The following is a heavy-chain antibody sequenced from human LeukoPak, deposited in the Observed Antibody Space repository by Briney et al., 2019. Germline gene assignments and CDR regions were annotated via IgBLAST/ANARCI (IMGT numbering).Heavy chain of an antibody. D-gene: IGHD3-10*01. Sequence: SQTLSLTCAISGDSASSNSAAWNWIRQSPSRGLEWLGRTYYRSKWYNDYAVSVKSRITINPDTSKNQFSLQLNSVTPEDTAVYYCARDLTMVRGGGFDYRGQGTLVTVSS. J-gene: IGHJ4*02. CDR3: ARDLTMVRGGGFDY. CDR2: TYYRSKWYN. V-gene: IGHV6-1*01. CDR1: GDSASSNSAA.